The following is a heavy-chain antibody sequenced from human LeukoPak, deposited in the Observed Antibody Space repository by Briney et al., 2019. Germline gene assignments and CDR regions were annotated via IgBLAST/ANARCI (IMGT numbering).Heavy chain of an antibody. J-gene: IGHJ5*02. D-gene: IGHD3-22*01. V-gene: IGHV4-4*07. Sequence: SETLSLTCIVSGGSIRSYYWSWIRQPAGKGLEWIGHIYTNGTTNYNPSLKSRVTMSVDTSKNQFSLKLSSVTAADTAVYYCARPNYYYDSSGPNYWFDPWGQGTLVTVSS. CDR2: IYTNGTT. CDR1: GGSIRSYY. CDR3: ARPNYYYDSSGPNYWFDP.